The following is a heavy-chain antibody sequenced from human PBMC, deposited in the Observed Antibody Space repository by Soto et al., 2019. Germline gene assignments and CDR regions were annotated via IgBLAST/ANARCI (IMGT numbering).Heavy chain of an antibody. Sequence: AETLSLTCAVYGGSFSGYYWSWIRQPPGKGLEWIGEINHSGSTNYNPSLKSRVTISVDTSKNQFSLKLSSVTAADTAVYYCARLRAYYDFWSGYSAAYWGQGTLVTV. CDR1: GGSFSGYY. D-gene: IGHD3-3*01. V-gene: IGHV4-34*01. J-gene: IGHJ4*02. CDR3: ARLRAYYDFWSGYSAAY. CDR2: INHSGST.